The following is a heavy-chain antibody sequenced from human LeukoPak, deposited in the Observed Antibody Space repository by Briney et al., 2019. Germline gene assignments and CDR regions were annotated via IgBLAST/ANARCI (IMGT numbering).Heavy chain of an antibody. J-gene: IGHJ6*02. CDR2: IIPILGIA. CDR1: GGTFSSYA. V-gene: IGHV1-69*04. CDR3: ARDLSWSGYPSGPDV. Sequence: GASVKVSCKASGGTFSSYAISWVRQAPGQGLEWMGRIIPILGIANYAQKFQGGVTITADKSTSTAYMELSSLRSEDTAVYYCARDLSWSGYPSGPDVWGQGTTVTVSS. D-gene: IGHD3-3*01.